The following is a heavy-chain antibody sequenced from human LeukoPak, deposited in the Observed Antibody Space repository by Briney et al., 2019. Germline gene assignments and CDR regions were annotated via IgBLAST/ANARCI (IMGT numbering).Heavy chain of an antibody. Sequence: SVKVSCKASGGTFSSYAISWVRQAPGQGLEWMGGIIPIFGTANYAQKFQGRVTITTDESTSTAYMELSSLRSEDTAVYYCARGRHYYDSSGSLYYFDYWGQGTLVTVSS. J-gene: IGHJ4*02. CDR3: ARGRHYYDSSGSLYYFDY. CDR1: GGTFSSYA. D-gene: IGHD3-22*01. V-gene: IGHV1-69*05. CDR2: IIPIFGTA.